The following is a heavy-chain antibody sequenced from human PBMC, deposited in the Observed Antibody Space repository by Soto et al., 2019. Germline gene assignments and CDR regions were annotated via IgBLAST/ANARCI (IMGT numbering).Heavy chain of an antibody. CDR2: ISYDGSNK. J-gene: IGHJ4*02. CDR1: GFTFSSYG. Sequence: QVQLVESGGGVVQPGRSLRVSCAASGFTFSSYGMHWVRQAPGKGLEWVAVISYDGSNKYYADSVKGRFTISRDNSKNTLYLQMNSLKAEDTAVYYCAKGGLVIDYWGQGTLVTVSS. D-gene: IGHD3-9*01. V-gene: IGHV3-30*18. CDR3: AKGGLVIDY.